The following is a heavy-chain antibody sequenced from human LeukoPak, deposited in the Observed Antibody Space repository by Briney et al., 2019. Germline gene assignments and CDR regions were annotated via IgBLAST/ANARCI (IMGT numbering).Heavy chain of an antibody. CDR1: GFTFDDYA. CDR2: ISYDGSNK. V-gene: IGHV3-30-3*01. D-gene: IGHD3/OR15-3a*01. Sequence: PGGSLRLSCAASGFTFDDYAMHWVRQAPGKGLEWVAVISYDGSNKYYADSVKGRFTISRDNSKNTLYLQMNSLRAEDTAVYYCARVDPPARFDPWGQGTLVTVSP. J-gene: IGHJ5*02. CDR3: ARVDPPARFDP.